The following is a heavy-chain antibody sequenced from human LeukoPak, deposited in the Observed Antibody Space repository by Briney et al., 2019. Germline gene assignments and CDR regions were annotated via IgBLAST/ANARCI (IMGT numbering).Heavy chain of an antibody. CDR3: ARIDCGGDCYRDLPRYNWFDP. CDR1: GGSFSGYY. V-gene: IGHV4-34*01. J-gene: IGHJ5*02. D-gene: IGHD2-21*02. Sequence: SETLSLTCAVYGGSFSGYYWSWIRQPPGKGLEWIGEINHSGSTNYNPSLKSRVTISVDTSKNQFSLKPSSVTAADTAVYYCARIDCGGDCYRDLPRYNWFDPWGQGTLVTVSS. CDR2: INHSGST.